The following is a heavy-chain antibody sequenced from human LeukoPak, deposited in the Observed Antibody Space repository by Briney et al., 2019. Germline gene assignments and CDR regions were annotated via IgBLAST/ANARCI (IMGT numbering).Heavy chain of an antibody. CDR1: GYTFTGYY. Sequence: AASVKVSCKASGYTFTGYYMHWVRQAPGQGLEWMGWVNPNSGGTNYAQKFQGRVTMTRDTSISTAYMELSRLRSDDTAVYYCARQQGGSYHDAFDIWGQGTMVTVSS. CDR2: VNPNSGGT. D-gene: IGHD1-26*01. J-gene: IGHJ3*02. V-gene: IGHV1-2*02. CDR3: ARQQGGSYHDAFDI.